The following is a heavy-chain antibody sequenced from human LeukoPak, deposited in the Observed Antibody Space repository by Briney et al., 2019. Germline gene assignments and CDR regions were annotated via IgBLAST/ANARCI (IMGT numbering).Heavy chain of an antibody. CDR1: GGSISGYH. V-gene: IGHV4-59*08. Sequence: PSETQSLTCTVSGGSISGYHWSWIRQPPGKGLEWIGYVDDSGNPNYRTSLRGRVTMSLDMSQNQFSLEMSSVTAADTAMFYCARLYRRVVSTGDVFDIWGHGTLVTVSS. CDR3: ARLYRRVVSTGDVFDI. D-gene: IGHD3-10*01. CDR2: VDDSGNP. J-gene: IGHJ3*02.